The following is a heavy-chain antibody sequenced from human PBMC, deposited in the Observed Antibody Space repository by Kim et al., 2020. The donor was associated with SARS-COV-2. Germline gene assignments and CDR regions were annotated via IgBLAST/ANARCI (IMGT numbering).Heavy chain of an antibody. CDR1: GYTFTRYA. V-gene: IGHV1-3*01. D-gene: IGHD3-16*01. CDR2: ITADNGNT. CDR3: ARGEHDYSFDI. Sequence: ASVKVSCKASGYTFTRYAVHWVRQAPGQRPEWMGWITADNGNTKYSQKFQGRVTINRDTSASTAYMELSNLRSEDTAVYYCARGEHDYSFDIWGQGTLVTVSS. J-gene: IGHJ3*02.